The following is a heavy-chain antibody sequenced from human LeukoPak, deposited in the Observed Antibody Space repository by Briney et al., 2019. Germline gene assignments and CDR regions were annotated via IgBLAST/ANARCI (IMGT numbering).Heavy chain of an antibody. CDR3: ARLQAALFDY. V-gene: IGHV4-59*08. CDR2: IYYSGST. J-gene: IGHJ4*02. CDR1: GGSISSHY. D-gene: IGHD6-6*01. Sequence: SETLSLTCTVSGGSISSHYWSWIWQPPGKGLEWIGYIYYSGSTNYNPSLKSRVTISVDTSKNQFSLKLSSVTAADTAVYYCARLQAALFDYWGQGTLVTVSS.